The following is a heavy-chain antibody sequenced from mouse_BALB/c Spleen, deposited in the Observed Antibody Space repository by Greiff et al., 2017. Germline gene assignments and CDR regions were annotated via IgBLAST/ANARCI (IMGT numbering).Heavy chain of an antibody. CDR2: ISSGSSTI. J-gene: IGHJ3*01. Sequence: EVKLMESGGGLVQPGGSRKLSCAASGFTFSSFGMHWVRQAPEKGLEWVAYISSGSSTIYYADTVKGRFTISRDNPKNTLFLQMTSLRSEDTAMYYCARYGGAYWGQGTLVTVSA. CDR1: GFTFSSFG. CDR3: ARYGGAY. V-gene: IGHV5-17*02. D-gene: IGHD1-1*02.